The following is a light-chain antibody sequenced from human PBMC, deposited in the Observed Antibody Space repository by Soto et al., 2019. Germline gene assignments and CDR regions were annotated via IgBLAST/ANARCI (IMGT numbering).Light chain of an antibody. V-gene: IGKV4-1*01. J-gene: IGKJ5*01. CDR3: QKYHSDPIT. CDR2: WAS. Sequence: DIVLNQPPDSLLVSLGGKATITCTPGQSVLSNNNNYLAWFQQKPGQPHRLFIYWASTRGSGVHDRFSGSGSGTDFTLTISNVEAEEVAIYYCQKYHSDPITFGQGTRLEIK. CDR1: QSVLSNNNNY.